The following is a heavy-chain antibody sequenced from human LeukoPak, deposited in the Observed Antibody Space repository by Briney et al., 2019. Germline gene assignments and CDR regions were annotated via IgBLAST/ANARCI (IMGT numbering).Heavy chain of an antibody. CDR3: AKDQVEMATITNFDY. V-gene: IGHV3-30*18. D-gene: IGHD5-24*01. J-gene: IGHJ4*02. Sequence: GGSLRLSCAASGFTFSSYGMHWVRQVPGKGLEWVALVSYDGSKKYYADSVKGRFTISRDNSKNTLDLRMNSLRLEDTAVYYCAKDQVEMATITNFDYWGQGTLVTVSS. CDR1: GFTFSSYG. CDR2: VSYDGSKK.